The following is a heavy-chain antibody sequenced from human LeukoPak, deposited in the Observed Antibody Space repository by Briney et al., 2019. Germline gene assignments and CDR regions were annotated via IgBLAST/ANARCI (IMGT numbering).Heavy chain of an antibody. V-gene: IGHV4-38-2*02. CDR3: ARLGYCSGGSCHHDY. Sequence: PSETLSLTCTVSGDSISSTYFWAWIRQPPGTGLEWIATNNHNGNTYYNPFLKSRVTISVDRSRNQFSLKLTSVTAADTAVYYCARLGYCSGGSCHHDYWGQGTLVTVS. J-gene: IGHJ4*02. CDR2: NNHNGNT. D-gene: IGHD2-15*01. CDR1: GDSISSTYF.